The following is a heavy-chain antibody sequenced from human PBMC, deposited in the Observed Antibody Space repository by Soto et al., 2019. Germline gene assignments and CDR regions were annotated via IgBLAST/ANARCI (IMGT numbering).Heavy chain of an antibody. V-gene: IGHV4-31*03. Sequence: SETLSLTCTVSGGSISSGGYYWSWIRQHPGKGLEWIGYIYYSGSTYYNPSLQGRVTMTTDTSTSTAYMELRSLRSDDTAVYYCARVNPTDIVVVPAALGGDWFDPWGQGTLVTVSS. CDR2: IYYSGST. CDR1: GGSISSGGYY. CDR3: ARVNPTDIVVVPAALGGDWFDP. J-gene: IGHJ5*02. D-gene: IGHD2-2*01.